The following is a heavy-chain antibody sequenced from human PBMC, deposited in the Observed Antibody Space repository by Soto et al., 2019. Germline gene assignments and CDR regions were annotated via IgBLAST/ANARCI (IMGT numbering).Heavy chain of an antibody. J-gene: IGHJ4*02. Sequence: QMQLQESGPGLVKPSETLSLTCTVSGVSIRASSYYWGWIRQPPGKGLEWIGTIYYNGETFYHPSLKSRITMSIPTSKNQFPLKMSSVTAAVTAVYYCARDGSYWGQGTLVTVSS. CDR1: GVSIRASSYY. CDR3: ARDGSY. CDR2: IYYNGET. V-gene: IGHV4-39*02.